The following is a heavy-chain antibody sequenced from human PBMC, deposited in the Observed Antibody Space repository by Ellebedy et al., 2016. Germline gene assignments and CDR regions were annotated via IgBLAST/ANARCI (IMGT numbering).Heavy chain of an antibody. D-gene: IGHD3-16*01. V-gene: IGHV1-18*01. Sequence: ASVKVSXKASGYTFTSYGISWVRQAPGQGLEWMGWISAYNGNTNYAQKLQGRVTMTTDTSTSTAYMELRSLRSDDTAMYYCARDLGVGGSPHGRFDPWGQGTLVTVSS. CDR3: ARDLGVGGSPHGRFDP. CDR1: GYTFTSYG. J-gene: IGHJ5*02. CDR2: ISAYNGNT.